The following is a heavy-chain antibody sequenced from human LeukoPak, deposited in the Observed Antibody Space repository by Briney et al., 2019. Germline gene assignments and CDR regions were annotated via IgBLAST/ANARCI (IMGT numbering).Heavy chain of an antibody. CDR2: INHSGST. CDR1: GVSFSGYY. CDR3: ARRGQQGYSY. D-gene: IGHD5-18*01. J-gene: IGHJ4*02. V-gene: IGHV4-34*01. Sequence: SETLSLTCAVYGVSFSGYYWSWLRQPPGKGLEWIGEINHSGSTNYNPSLKSRVTISVDTSKNQFSLKLSSVTAAVTAVYYCARRGQQGYSYWGQGTLVTVSS.